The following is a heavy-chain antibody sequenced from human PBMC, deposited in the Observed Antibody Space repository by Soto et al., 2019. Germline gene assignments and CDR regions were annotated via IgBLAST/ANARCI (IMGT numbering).Heavy chain of an antibody. CDR3: ARVEGGYYGSGGYGFDY. CDR1: GFTFSNYW. Sequence: EVQLVESGGGLVQPGGSLSLSCAASGFTFSNYWMTWVRQAPGKGLEWVANIKQDGSEKYYVDSVKGRSTISRDNAKNSVYLHMDSLRFEDTAVYYCARVEGGYYGSGGYGFDYWGQGSLVTVSS. D-gene: IGHD3-10*01. CDR2: IKQDGSEK. J-gene: IGHJ4*02. V-gene: IGHV3-7*01.